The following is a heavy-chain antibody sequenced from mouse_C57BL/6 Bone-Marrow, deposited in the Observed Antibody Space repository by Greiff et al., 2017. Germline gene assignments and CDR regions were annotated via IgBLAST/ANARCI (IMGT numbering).Heavy chain of an antibody. J-gene: IGHJ1*03. CDR2: IHPNSGST. D-gene: IGHD1-1*01. CDR3: ARGDYYGSSWYFDV. V-gene: IGHV1-64*01. CDR1: GYTFTSYW. Sequence: QVQLKESGAELVKPGASVKLSCKASGYTFTSYWMHWVKQRPGQGLEWIGMIHPNSGSTNYNEKFKSKATLTVDKSSSTAYLQLSRLTSVDSAVYDCARGDYYGSSWYFDVWGTGTTVTVSS.